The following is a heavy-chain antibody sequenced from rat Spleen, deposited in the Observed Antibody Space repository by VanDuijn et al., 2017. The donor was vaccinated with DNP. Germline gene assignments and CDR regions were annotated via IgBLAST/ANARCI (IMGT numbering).Heavy chain of an antibody. Sequence: QVQLKESGPGLVQPSQTLSLTCTVSGFSLTSYGVSWVRQPPGKGLEWIAAISSGGSTYYNSALKSRLSISRDTSKSQVFLKMNSLQTEDTAIYFCTRQYTYYGYPDAMDAWGQGTSVTVSS. CDR2: ISSGGST. CDR3: TRQYTYYGYPDAMDA. V-gene: IGHV2S12*01. CDR1: GFSLTSYG. J-gene: IGHJ4*01. D-gene: IGHD1-9*01.